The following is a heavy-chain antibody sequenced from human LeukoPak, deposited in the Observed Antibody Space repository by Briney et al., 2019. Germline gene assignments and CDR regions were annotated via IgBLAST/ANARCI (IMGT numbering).Heavy chain of an antibody. J-gene: IGHJ3*02. CDR2: IYYSGRT. D-gene: IGHD4-23*01. CDR1: GGSISSYF. Sequence: SETLSLTCTVSGGSISSYFWTWIRQPPGKGPEWIGYIYYSGRTNYNPSLKSRVTISVLTSKNRFSLKLSSVTAADTAVYYCATLTGGDDAFDIWGQGTMVTVSS. CDR3: ATLTGGDDAFDI. V-gene: IGHV4-59*01.